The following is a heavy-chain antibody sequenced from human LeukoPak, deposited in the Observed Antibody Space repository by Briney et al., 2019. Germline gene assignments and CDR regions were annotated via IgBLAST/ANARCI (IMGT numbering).Heavy chain of an antibody. CDR2: IYSGGST. V-gene: IGHV3-53*04. Sequence: GGSLRLSCAASGFTVSSNYMSWVRQAPGKGLEWVSVIYSGGSTYYADSVKGRFTISRHNSKNTLYLQMNSLRAEDTAVYYCARAVEYSYGPGFDYWGQGTLVTVSS. J-gene: IGHJ4*02. D-gene: IGHD5-18*01. CDR3: ARAVEYSYGPGFDY. CDR1: GFTVSSNY.